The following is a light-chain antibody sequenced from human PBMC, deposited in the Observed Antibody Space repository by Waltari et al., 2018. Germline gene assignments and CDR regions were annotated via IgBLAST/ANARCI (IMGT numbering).Light chain of an antibody. V-gene: IGKV3-11*01. Sequence: EIVLTQSPATLSLSPGERATLSCRASQSVSSYLAWYQQKPGPAPRLLIYAASNRATGIPARFSGSGSGTDFTLTISSLEPEDFAVYYCQQRSNWPGVTFGPGTKVDIK. J-gene: IGKJ3*01. CDR2: AAS. CDR3: QQRSNWPGVT. CDR1: QSVSSY.